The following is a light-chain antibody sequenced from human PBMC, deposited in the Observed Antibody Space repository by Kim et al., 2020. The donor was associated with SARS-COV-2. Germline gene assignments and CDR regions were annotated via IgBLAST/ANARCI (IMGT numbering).Light chain of an antibody. J-gene: IGKJ2*01. CDR3: T. CDR1: RSVSTN. CDR2: GAS. V-gene: IGKV3-15*01. Sequence: VVMTQSPATLSVSPGDSATLSCRASRSVSTNVAWYQQKPGQAPRLLIYGASTRATDIPPRFSGSGFGTEFTLTISSLQSEDLYSKWYTFGQGTKLEI.